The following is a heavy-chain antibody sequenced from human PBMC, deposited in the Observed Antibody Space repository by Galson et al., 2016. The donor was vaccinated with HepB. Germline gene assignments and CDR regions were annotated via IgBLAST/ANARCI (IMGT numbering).Heavy chain of an antibody. Sequence: SLRLSCAASGFSFTKYALSWVRQAPGQRLEWVSLISGSGDTTYYADSVRGRFTNSRDNPKTTLFLQMNSLRAEDTALYYCAKDPWSNDIVTGAPATDAFDIWGQGTMVTVSS. J-gene: IGHJ3*02. CDR2: ISGSGDTT. D-gene: IGHD3-9*01. V-gene: IGHV3-23*01. CDR1: GFSFTKYA. CDR3: AKDPWSNDIVTGAPATDAFDI.